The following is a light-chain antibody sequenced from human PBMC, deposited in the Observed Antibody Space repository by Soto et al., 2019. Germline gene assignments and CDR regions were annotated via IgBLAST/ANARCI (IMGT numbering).Light chain of an antibody. Sequence: DLVMTQSPLSLPVTPGEPASISCRSSQSILHSNGYNYLDWYLQKPGQSPQLLIYLGSNRASGVPDRFSGSGSGTDFTLTISRVEAEYVRVYYCMKALQPPYTFGQGTKLEIK. CDR3: MKALQPPYT. CDR2: LGS. J-gene: IGKJ2*01. V-gene: IGKV2-28*01. CDR1: QSILHSNGYNY.